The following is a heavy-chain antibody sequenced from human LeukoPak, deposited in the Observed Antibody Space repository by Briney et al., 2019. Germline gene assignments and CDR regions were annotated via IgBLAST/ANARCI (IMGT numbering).Heavy chain of an antibody. CDR2: IIPIFGTA. CDR1: GGTFRSYA. D-gene: IGHD1-26*01. Sequence: SVKVSCKASGGTFRSYAISWVRQAPGQGLEWMGGIIPIFGTANYAQKFQGRVTITADESTSTAYMELSSLRSEDTAVYYCARALWELPHFDYWGQGTLVTVSS. V-gene: IGHV1-69*01. J-gene: IGHJ4*02. CDR3: ARALWELPHFDY.